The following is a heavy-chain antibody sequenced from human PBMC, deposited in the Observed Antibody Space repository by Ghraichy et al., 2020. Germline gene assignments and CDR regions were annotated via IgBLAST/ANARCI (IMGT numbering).Heavy chain of an antibody. CDR2: YDIEKGEA. CDR3: STSSEIIVVVPATGLGALDF. Sequence: ASVKVSCKDSGYTLTQVAIHWVRQAPGKGLEWMGGYDIEKGEAIYTQNFQGRVTMTEDTSTDTAYMELSSLRSEDTAVYYCSTSSEIIVVVPATGLGALDFLGQGAMVPCSS. V-gene: IGHV1-24*01. J-gene: IGHJ3*01. D-gene: IGHD2-15*01. CDR1: GYTLTQVA.